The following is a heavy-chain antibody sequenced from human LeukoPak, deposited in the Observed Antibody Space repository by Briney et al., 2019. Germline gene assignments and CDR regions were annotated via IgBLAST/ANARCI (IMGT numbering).Heavy chain of an antibody. D-gene: IGHD3-10*01. Sequence: SETLSLTCTVSGGSISSGVYYWSWIRQHPGXGXXXXGYIYYSGSTYSNPSLKSRLXTSVDISKNQFSLKLSSVTAADTAVYYCARGVKGLRGAFDIWGQGTMVTVSS. J-gene: IGHJ3*02. CDR3: ARGVKGLRGAFDI. V-gene: IGHV4-31*03. CDR1: GGSISSGVYY. CDR2: IYYSGST.